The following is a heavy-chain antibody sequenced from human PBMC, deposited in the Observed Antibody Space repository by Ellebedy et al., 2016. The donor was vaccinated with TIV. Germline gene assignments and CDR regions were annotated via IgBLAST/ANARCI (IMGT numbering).Heavy chain of an antibody. CDR2: IKTDGSYT. J-gene: IGHJ6*02. V-gene: IGHV3-74*01. CDR1: GFTFSTSW. Sequence: GESLKISCLASGFTFSTSWMHWVRQASGKGLVWVSRIKTDGSYTTYADSVKGRFTISRDNVKNTLYLQMNSLGAEDTAVYYCARGKTYFYYGMDVWGQGTTVTVSS. CDR3: ARGKTYFYYGMDV.